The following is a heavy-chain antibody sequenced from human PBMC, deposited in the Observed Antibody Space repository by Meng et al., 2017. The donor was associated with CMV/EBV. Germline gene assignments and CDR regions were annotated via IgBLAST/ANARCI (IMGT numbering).Heavy chain of an antibody. CDR2: IRSKANSYAT. Sequence: GGSLRLSCAASGFTFSGSAMHWVRQASGKGLEWVGRIRSKANSYATASAASVEGRFTISRDDSKNTAYLQMNSLKTEDTAVYYCTRQDGMDVWGQGTTVTVSS. CDR3: TRQDGMDV. J-gene: IGHJ6*02. V-gene: IGHV3-73*01. CDR1: GFTFSGSA.